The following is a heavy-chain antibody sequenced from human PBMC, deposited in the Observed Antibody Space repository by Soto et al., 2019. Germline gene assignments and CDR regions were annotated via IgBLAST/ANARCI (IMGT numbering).Heavy chain of an antibody. Sequence: DVQLLESGGGLVQPGGSLRLSCAASGFTFGSYAMSWVRQAPGKGLEWVSGISGSGISTHYADSVKGRFTVSRDNSKNTLYLQMNSLRAEDTAVYNCAKEPVGPDWYFDLWGRGTLVTVSS. J-gene: IGHJ2*01. CDR3: AKEPVGPDWYFDL. CDR1: GFTFGSYA. V-gene: IGHV3-23*01. CDR2: ISGSGIST.